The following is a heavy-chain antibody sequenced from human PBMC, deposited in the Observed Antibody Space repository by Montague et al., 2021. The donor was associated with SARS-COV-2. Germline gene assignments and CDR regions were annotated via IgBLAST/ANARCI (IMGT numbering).Heavy chain of an antibody. Sequence: SETLSLTCTVSGGSISSYYWSWIRQPPGKGLEWIGEINHSGSTNYNPSLKSRVTISVDTSKNQFSLKLSSVTAADTAVYYCGRGYEYVWGSYRYLRWFDPWGQGTLVTVSS. V-gene: IGHV4-34*01. CDR2: INHSGST. J-gene: IGHJ5*02. CDR1: GGSISSYY. CDR3: GRGYEYVWGSYRYLRWFDP. D-gene: IGHD3-16*02.